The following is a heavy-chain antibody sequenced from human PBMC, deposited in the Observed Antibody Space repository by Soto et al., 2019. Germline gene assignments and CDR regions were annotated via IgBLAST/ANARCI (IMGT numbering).Heavy chain of an antibody. J-gene: IGHJ5*02. D-gene: IGHD6-19*01. CDR3: AKKSGYSSGWYQVDP. V-gene: IGHV3-30*18. Sequence: HPGGSLRLSCAASGFTFSSYGMHWVRQAPGKGLEWVAVISYDGSNKYYADSVKGRFTISRDNSKNTLYLQMNSLRAEDTAVYYCAKKSGYSSGWYQVDPWGQGTLVTVSS. CDR2: ISYDGSNK. CDR1: GFTFSSYG.